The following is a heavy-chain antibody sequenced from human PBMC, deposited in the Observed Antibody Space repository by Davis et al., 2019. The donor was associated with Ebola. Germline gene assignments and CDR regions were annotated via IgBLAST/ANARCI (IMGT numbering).Heavy chain of an antibody. CDR2: INHSGST. Sequence: PSETLSLTCAVYGGSFSGYYWSWIRQPPGKGLEWIGEINHSGSTNYNPSLKSRVTISVDTSKNQFSLKLSSVTAADTAVYYCASRGQWLVITPPWYFDYWGQGTLVTVSS. V-gene: IGHV4-34*01. CDR3: ASRGQWLVITPPWYFDY. D-gene: IGHD6-19*01. CDR1: GGSFSGYY. J-gene: IGHJ4*02.